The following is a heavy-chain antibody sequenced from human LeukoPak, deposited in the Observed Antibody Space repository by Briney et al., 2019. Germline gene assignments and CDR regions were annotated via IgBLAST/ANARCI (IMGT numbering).Heavy chain of an antibody. Sequence: PSETLSLTCTVSGASISNRSHYWTWIRQPPGEGLDWIGSIYYSGSAYYSPSLRSRITISVDTSKNQFSLKVSSVTAADTAVYYCVRQNLLVATSNPTFDYWGQGTLVTVSS. CDR1: GASISNRSHY. V-gene: IGHV4-39*01. J-gene: IGHJ4*02. D-gene: IGHD5-12*01. CDR2: IYYSGSA. CDR3: VRQNLLVATSNPTFDY.